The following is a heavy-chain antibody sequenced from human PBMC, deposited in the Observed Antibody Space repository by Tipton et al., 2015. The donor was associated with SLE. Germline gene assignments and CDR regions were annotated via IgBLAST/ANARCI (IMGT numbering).Heavy chain of an antibody. D-gene: IGHD5-24*01. CDR2: IYSSGSP. CDR3: ARNLEGYFDY. Sequence: TLSLTCSVSGGSLNSHYWIWIRQPDGKGLEWIGCIYSSGSPNYNPSLKSRVTMSVDTSKNQFSLKLSSVTAADTAVYYCARNLEGYFDYWGQGTLVTVSS. J-gene: IGHJ4*02. CDR1: GGSLNSHY. V-gene: IGHV4-4*07.